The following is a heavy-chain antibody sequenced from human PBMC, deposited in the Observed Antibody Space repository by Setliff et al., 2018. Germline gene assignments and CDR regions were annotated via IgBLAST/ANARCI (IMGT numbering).Heavy chain of an antibody. CDR1: GFSFSNYA. J-gene: IGHJ6*03. Sequence: GGSLRLSCEASGFSFSNYAMNWVRQAPGKGLEWVANINEGGGEKYYVDSVGGRFTISRDNAKNSLYLQMNSLRAEDTAVYYCARVWFGNMGVWGKGTTVTVSS. V-gene: IGHV3-7*03. CDR3: ARVWFGNMGV. D-gene: IGHD3-10*01. CDR2: INEGGGEK.